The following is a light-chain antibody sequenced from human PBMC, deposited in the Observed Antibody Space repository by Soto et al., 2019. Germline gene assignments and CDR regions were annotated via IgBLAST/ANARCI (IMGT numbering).Light chain of an antibody. Sequence: IDLTQSPGTLSLPPGDRATLSCRASLSLSNSVLAWYQQKPGQAPRLLIYGASKRATGVPDRFSGRGSGTDFTLTISRLEPEDFAVYYCQQYGSSGTFGQGTKV. CDR3: QQYGSSGT. CDR2: GAS. J-gene: IGKJ1*01. CDR1: LSLSNSV. V-gene: IGKV3-20*01.